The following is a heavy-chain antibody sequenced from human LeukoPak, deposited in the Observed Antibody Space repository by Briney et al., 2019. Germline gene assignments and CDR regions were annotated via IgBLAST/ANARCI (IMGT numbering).Heavy chain of an antibody. Sequence: SVKVSCKASGGTFSSYAISWVRQAPGQGLEWMGRIIPILGIADYAQKLQGRVTITADKSTSTAYMELSSLRSEDTAVYYCAREDYYDSSGYYWSTHPLDYWGQGTLVTVSS. CDR2: IIPILGIA. CDR3: AREDYYDSSGYYWSTHPLDY. D-gene: IGHD3-22*01. V-gene: IGHV1-69*04. J-gene: IGHJ4*02. CDR1: GGTFSSYA.